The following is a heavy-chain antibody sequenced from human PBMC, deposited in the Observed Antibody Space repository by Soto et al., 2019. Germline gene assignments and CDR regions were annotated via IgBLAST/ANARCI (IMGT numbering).Heavy chain of an antibody. CDR1: GYTFTSYA. D-gene: IGHD2-15*01. J-gene: IGHJ6*03. CDR3: ARDDDRYCSGGSCYLSYYMDV. CDR2: INAGNGNT. V-gene: IGHV1-3*01. Sequence: GASVKVSCKASGYTFTSYAMHWVRQAPGQRLEWMGWINAGNGNTKYSQKFQGRVTITRDTSASTAYMELSSLRSEDTAVYYCARDDDRYCSGGSCYLSYYMDVWGKGTTVTVSS.